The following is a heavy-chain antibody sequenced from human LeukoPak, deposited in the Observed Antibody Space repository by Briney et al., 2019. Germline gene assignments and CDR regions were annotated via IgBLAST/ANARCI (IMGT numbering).Heavy chain of an antibody. D-gene: IGHD3-22*01. CDR1: GGSISSYY. V-gene: IGHV4-59*01. CDR2: IYYSGST. CDR3: ARDAYYYDSSGYYSNWFDP. Sequence: PSETLSLTCTVSGGSISSYYWSWIRQPPGKGLEWIGYIYYSGSTNYNPSLKSRVTISVDTSKNQFSLKLSSVTAADTAVYYCARDAYYYDSSGYYSNWFDPWGREPWSPSPQ. J-gene: IGHJ5*02.